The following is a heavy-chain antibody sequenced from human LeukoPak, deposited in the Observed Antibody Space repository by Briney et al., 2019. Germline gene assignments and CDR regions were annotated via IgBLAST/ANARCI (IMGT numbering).Heavy chain of an antibody. Sequence: ASVTVSFKASGYSFTGYFIYWVRQAPGQGLEWMGWINPNGGGTSCAQKFQGRVTMTRDTSISTAYMELSRLGSDDTAVYYCARRYSPTGPFDYWGQGTLVTVSS. D-gene: IGHD1-14*01. J-gene: IGHJ4*02. CDR2: INPNGGGT. CDR3: ARRYSPTGPFDY. V-gene: IGHV1-2*02. CDR1: GYSFTGYF.